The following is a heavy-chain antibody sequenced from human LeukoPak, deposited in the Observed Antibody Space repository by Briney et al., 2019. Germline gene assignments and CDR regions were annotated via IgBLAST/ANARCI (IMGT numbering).Heavy chain of an antibody. CDR2: IYHSGST. J-gene: IGHJ4*02. V-gene: IGHV4-30-2*01. CDR1: GGSISSGGYS. Sequence: PSETLSLTCAVSGGSISSGGYSWSWIRQPPGKGLEWIGYIYHSGSTYYNPSLKSRVTISVDRSKNQFSLKLSSVTAADTAEYYCARDPHGSGSSWGQGTLVTVSS. CDR3: ARDPHGSGSS. D-gene: IGHD3-10*01.